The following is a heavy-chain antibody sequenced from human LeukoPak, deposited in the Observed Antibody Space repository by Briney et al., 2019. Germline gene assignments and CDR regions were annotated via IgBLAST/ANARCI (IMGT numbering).Heavy chain of an antibody. Sequence: GGSLGLSCVASGFTFSSYGMNWVRQAPGKGLEWISYISSRSSTIYYADSVKGRFTISRDNAKNSLYLQMNSLRDEDTAVYYCARGCSGGSCFGDFDYWGQGTLGTVSS. D-gene: IGHD2-15*01. J-gene: IGHJ4*02. CDR3: ARGCSGGSCFGDFDY. CDR1: GFTFSSYG. V-gene: IGHV3-48*02. CDR2: ISSRSSTI.